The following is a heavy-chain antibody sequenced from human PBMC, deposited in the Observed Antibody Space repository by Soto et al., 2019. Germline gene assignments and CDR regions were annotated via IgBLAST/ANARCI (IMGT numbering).Heavy chain of an antibody. CDR3: ATDHALAGTSVSDY. J-gene: IGHJ4*02. CDR1: GGSISNGDYY. Sequence: QVQLQESGPGLVKPSQTLSLTCTVSGGSISNGDYYWSWIRQPPGKGLGWVGYIYHSGSTYYTPSLKSRVTISVDTSKNQFSLRLSSVTAADTAVYYCATDHALAGTSVSDYWGQGTLVTVSS. CDR2: IYHSGST. D-gene: IGHD1-7*01. V-gene: IGHV4-30-4*01.